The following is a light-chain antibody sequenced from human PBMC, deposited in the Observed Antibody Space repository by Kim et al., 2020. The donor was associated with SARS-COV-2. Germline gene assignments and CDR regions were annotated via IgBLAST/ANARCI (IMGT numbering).Light chain of an antibody. V-gene: IGKV3-11*01. J-gene: IGKJ1*01. CDR2: DTS. Sequence: MLTQSPAILSLSPGERATLSCRASESVRYSLSWYQQKPGQAPRLVIYDTSNRATGIPARFSGSGSGTDFSLTISSLEPEDFAMYYCQQRTDWLWAFGQGTKVDIK. CDR1: ESVRYS. CDR3: QQRTDWLWA.